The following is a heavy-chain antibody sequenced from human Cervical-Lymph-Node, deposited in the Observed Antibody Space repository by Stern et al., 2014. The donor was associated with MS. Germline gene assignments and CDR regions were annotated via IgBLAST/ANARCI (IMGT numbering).Heavy chain of an antibody. D-gene: IGHD3-10*01. CDR1: GFTFSTYP. CDR3: ARDFIRGAPDYLDY. Sequence: VQLVESGGGVVQPGRSLRLSCAASGFTFSTYPMHWVRQAPGKGLAWVAVISSDAKYVIYTESVEGRFAISRDNSRNMLNLQMNSLRVEDTAVYYCARDFIRGAPDYLDYWGQGVLVTVSS. V-gene: IGHV3-30*09. CDR2: ISSDAKYV. J-gene: IGHJ4*02.